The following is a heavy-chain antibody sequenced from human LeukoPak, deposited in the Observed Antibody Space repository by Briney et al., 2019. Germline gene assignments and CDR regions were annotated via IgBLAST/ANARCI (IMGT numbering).Heavy chain of an antibody. CDR1: GFTFSSYA. CDR3: ARSVTYYDILTGYYTETYFDY. J-gene: IGHJ4*02. D-gene: IGHD3-9*01. V-gene: IGHV3-23*01. Sequence: GGSLRLSCAASGFTFSSYAMSWVRQAPGKGLEWVSAISGSGGSTYYADSVKGRFTISRDNSKNTLYLQMNSLRAEDTAVYYCARSVTYYDILTGYYTETYFDYWGQGTLVTVSS. CDR2: ISGSGGST.